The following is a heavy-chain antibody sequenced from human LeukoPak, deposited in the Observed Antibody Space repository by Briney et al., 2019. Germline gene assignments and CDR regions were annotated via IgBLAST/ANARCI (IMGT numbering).Heavy chain of an antibody. D-gene: IGHD3-10*01. V-gene: IGHV1-3*01. CDR3: ARTTMVRGVKFDP. CDR2: INAGNSNT. CDR1: GYTFTSYA. J-gene: IGHJ5*02. Sequence: ASVKVSCKASGYTFTSYAMHWVRQAPGQRLEWMGWINAGNSNTKYSQKFQGRVTITRDTSASTAYMELSSLRSEDTAVYYCARTTMVRGVKFDPWGQGTLVTVSS.